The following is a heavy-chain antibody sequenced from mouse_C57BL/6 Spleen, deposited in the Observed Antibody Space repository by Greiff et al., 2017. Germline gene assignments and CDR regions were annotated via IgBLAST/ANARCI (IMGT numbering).Heavy chain of an antibody. D-gene: IGHD2-1*01. CDR1: GYSITSGYD. CDR3: ARAVVTTAWFAY. V-gene: IGHV3-1*01. CDR2: ISYSGST. Sequence: EVMLVESGPGMVKPSQSLSLTCTVTGYSITSGYDWHWIRHFPGNKLEWMGYISYSGSTNYNPSLKSRISITHDTSKNHFFLKLNSVTTEDTATYYCARAVVTTAWFAYWGQGTLVTVSA. J-gene: IGHJ3*01.